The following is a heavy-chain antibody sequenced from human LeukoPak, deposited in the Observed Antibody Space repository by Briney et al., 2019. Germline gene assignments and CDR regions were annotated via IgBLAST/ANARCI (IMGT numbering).Heavy chain of an antibody. V-gene: IGHV3-9*03. CDR2: ISWNSGSI. Sequence: GGSLRLSCAASGFTFDDYAMHWVRQAPGKGLEWVSGISWNSGSIGYADSVKGRFTISRDNAKNSLYLQMNSLRAEDMALYDCAKECRLGYSGSYCLDTFDIWGQGTMVTVSS. CDR3: AKECRLGYSGSYCLDTFDI. CDR1: GFTFDDYA. J-gene: IGHJ3*02. D-gene: IGHD1-26*01.